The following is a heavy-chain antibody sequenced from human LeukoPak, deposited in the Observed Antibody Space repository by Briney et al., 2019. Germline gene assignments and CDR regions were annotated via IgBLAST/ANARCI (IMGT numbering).Heavy chain of an antibody. CDR2: FDPEDGET. V-gene: IGHV1-24*01. D-gene: IGHD5-24*01. J-gene: IGHJ4*02. CDR1: GYTLTELS. Sequence: ASVKVSCKVSGYTLTELSMHWVRQAPGKGLEWMGGFDPEDGETIYAQKFQGRVTMAEDTSTDTAYMELSSLRSEDTAVYYCATGQMATITSFDYWGQGTLVTVSS. CDR3: ATGQMATITSFDY.